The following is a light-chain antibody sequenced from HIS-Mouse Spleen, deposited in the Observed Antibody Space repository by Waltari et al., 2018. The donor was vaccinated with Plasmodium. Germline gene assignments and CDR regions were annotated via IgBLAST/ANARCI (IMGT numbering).Light chain of an antibody. J-gene: IGLJ1*01. CDR2: GKN. V-gene: IGLV3-19*01. CDR3: QVWDSSSDHYV. Sequence: SSELTQDPAVSVALGQTVRITCQGDSLRRYYASWYQQKPGQAPVLVIYGKNNRPSGIPHRFSGSSSGNTASLTITGAQAEDEADYYCQVWDSSSDHYVFGTGTKVTVL. CDR1: SLRRYY.